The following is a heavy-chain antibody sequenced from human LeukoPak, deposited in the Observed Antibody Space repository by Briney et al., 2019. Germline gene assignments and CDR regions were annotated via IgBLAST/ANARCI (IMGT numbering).Heavy chain of an antibody. J-gene: IGHJ4*01. CDR1: GGSISTYY. CDR3: AKLGNQWALRLEY. V-gene: IGHV4-4*07. Sequence: SETLSLTCTVSGGSISTYYWAWIRQPAGKGLEWIGHIDSSGRTNYSPSLKSRVTMFVDTSRNQFSLQLNSVTAADTAVYYCAKLGNQWALRLEYCGPGALVTVSS. CDR2: IDSSGRT. D-gene: IGHD3-16*01.